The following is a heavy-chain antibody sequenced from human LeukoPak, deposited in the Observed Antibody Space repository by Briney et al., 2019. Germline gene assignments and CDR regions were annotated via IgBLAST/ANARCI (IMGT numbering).Heavy chain of an antibody. D-gene: IGHD2-21*02. Sequence: PSETLSLTCTASGVSISSYYWSWIRQPPGKGLEWVGYIYYSGSTNYNPSLKSRVTISVDTSKNQFSLKLSSVTAADTAVYYCARASYCGGDCSYFDYWGQGTLVTVSS. J-gene: IGHJ4*02. CDR1: GVSISSYY. CDR2: IYYSGST. CDR3: ARASYCGGDCSYFDY. V-gene: IGHV4-59*01.